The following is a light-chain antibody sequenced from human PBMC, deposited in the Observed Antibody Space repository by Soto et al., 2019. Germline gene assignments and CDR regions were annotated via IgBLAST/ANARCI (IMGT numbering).Light chain of an antibody. J-gene: IGKJ5*01. Sequence: EIVLTQSPGTLSLSPGERATLSCRASQTVTSDYLAWYQQKPGQAPRLLIYGASDRATGIPDRFSASGSGTDFTLTISRLEPEDFAVYYCQQYDISPITFGQGTRLEIK. CDR3: QQYDISPIT. CDR2: GAS. CDR1: QTVTSDY. V-gene: IGKV3-20*01.